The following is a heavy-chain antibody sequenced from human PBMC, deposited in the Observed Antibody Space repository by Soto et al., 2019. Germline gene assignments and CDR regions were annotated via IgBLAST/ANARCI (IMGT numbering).Heavy chain of an antibody. V-gene: IGHV4-39*01. CDR1: GGSISSSSYY. J-gene: IGHJ6*03. Sequence: SETLSLTCTVSGGSISSSSYYWGWIRQSPGKGLEWIGSIYYAGDTQSNPSLKSRVTISVDTSNNQFSLKLSSVTAADTAVYCCARQEQVAYGSGSYYWDYYYYYMDVWGKGTTVTVSS. CDR2: IYYAGDT. CDR3: ARQEQVAYGSGSYYWDYYYYYMDV. D-gene: IGHD3-10*01.